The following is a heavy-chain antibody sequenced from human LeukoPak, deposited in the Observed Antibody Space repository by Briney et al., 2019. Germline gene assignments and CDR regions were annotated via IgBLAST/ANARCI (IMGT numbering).Heavy chain of an antibody. D-gene: IGHD6-19*01. Sequence: GGSLRLSCAASGFTFSSYALTWVRQGPGKGLEWVSALSPGGGHTYYADSVKGRFTISRDNSQKTLYLQMNSLRAEDTAVYYCAKGGWLEYWGQGTLVTVSS. CDR2: LSPGGGHT. CDR1: GFTFSSYA. V-gene: IGHV3-23*01. CDR3: AKGGWLEY. J-gene: IGHJ4*02.